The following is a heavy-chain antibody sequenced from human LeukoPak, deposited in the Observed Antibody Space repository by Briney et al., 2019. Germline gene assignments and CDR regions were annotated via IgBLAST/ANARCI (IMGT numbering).Heavy chain of an antibody. CDR3: AKPARTDYADF. J-gene: IGHJ4*02. CDR2: IRYDGSNK. CDR1: GFTFSSYG. V-gene: IGHV3-30*02. Sequence: GGSLRLSCAASGFTFSSYGMHWVRQAPGKGLEWVAFIRYDGSNKYYADSVKGRFTISRDNSKNTLYLQMNSLRAEDTAVYYCAKPARTDYADFWGQGTLVTVSS. D-gene: IGHD1-14*01.